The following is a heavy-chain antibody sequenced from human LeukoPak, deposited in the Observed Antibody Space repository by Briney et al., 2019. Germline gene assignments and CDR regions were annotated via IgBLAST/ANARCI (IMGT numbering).Heavy chain of an antibody. CDR2: ILASGSPT. CDR1: GFNFNSYT. CDR3: AKDLRPDGVDNFDH. V-gene: IGHV3-23*01. D-gene: IGHD2-8*01. J-gene: IGHJ4*02. Sequence: GGSLRLSCAASGFNFNSYTMNWVRQAPGKGLQWVANILASGSPTYYADSVKGRFIISRDNSKNTVYLQMNSLRVEDTAIYYCAKDLRPDGVDNFDHWGQGILVTISS.